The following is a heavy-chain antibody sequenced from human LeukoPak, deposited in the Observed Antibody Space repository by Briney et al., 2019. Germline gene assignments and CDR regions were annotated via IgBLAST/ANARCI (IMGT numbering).Heavy chain of an antibody. J-gene: IGHJ4*02. CDR2: INPNSGGT. V-gene: IGHV1-2*06. D-gene: IGHD1-20*01. CDR3: ARSLRLTGSLGSD. Sequence: ASVKVSCKASGYTFTGYYMHWVRQAPGQGLEWMGRINPNSGGTNYAQKFQGRVTMTRDTSISTAYMELSRLRSDDTAAYYCARSLRLTGSLGSDWGQGTLVTVSS. CDR1: GYTFTGYY.